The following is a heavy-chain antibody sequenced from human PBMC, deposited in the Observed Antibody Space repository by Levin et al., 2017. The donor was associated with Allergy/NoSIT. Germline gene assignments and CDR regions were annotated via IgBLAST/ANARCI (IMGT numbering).Heavy chain of an antibody. D-gene: IGHD2-2*01. J-gene: IGHJ4*02. Sequence: SETLSLTCAVYDGSFSGSYWSWIRQPPGKGLEWVGEINHSGSANYNPSLKSRVTISVDTSKNQFSLKLSSVTAADTAGYFCARGRYTRGSSNRDFDYWGQGTLVTVSS. V-gene: IGHV4-34*01. CDR3: ARGRYTRGSSNRDFDY. CDR1: DGSFSGSY. CDR2: INHSGSA.